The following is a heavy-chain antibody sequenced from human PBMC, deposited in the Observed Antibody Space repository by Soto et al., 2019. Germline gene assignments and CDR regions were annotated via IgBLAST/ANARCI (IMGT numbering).Heavy chain of an antibody. CDR3: AFDTGAMIVAPARDY. CDR1: GGTFSSYT. V-gene: IGHV1-69*02. Sequence: QVQLVQSGAEVKKPGSSVKVSCKASGGTFSSYTISWVRQAPGQGLEWMGRISPILGIANYAQKFQGRVTITADKYTSTAYMYLRSLRSEDTGVYYCAFDTGAMIVAPARDYWGQGTLVTGSS. CDR2: ISPILGIA. D-gene: IGHD5-12*01. J-gene: IGHJ4*02.